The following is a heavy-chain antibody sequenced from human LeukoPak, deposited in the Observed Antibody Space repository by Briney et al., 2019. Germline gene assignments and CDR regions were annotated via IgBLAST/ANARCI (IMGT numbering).Heavy chain of an antibody. D-gene: IGHD6-13*01. Sequence: GASVKVSCKASGYTFTGYFMHWVRQAPGQGLEWMGWINPNSGGTNYAQKFQGRVTMTRDTSISTAYMELSRLRSDDTAVYYCAPSSSSIGNFDYWGQGTLVTVSS. J-gene: IGHJ4*02. CDR2: INPNSGGT. V-gene: IGHV1-2*02. CDR1: GYTFTGYF. CDR3: APSSSSIGNFDY.